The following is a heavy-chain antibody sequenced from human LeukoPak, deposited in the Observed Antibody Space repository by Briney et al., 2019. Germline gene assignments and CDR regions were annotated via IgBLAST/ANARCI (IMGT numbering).Heavy chain of an antibody. J-gene: IGHJ2*01. D-gene: IGHD5-18*01. V-gene: IGHV4-4*07. CDR1: GGSFSGYY. CDR3: AREVRGYSYGYRPTELYWYIDV. CDR2: IYTSGST. Sequence: SETLSLTCAVYGGSFSGYYWSWIRQPAGKGLEWIGRIYTSGSTNYNPSLKSRVTISVDTSKNQFSLKLSSVTAADTAVYYCAREVRGYSYGYRPTELYWYIDVWGRGTLVTVSS.